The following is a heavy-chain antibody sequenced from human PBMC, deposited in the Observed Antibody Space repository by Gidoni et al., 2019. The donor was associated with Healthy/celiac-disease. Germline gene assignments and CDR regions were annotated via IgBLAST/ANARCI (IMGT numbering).Heavy chain of an antibody. CDR1: GSTFTSSG. J-gene: IGHJ6*02. CDR2: ISAYNGNT. CDR3: ARDRSGSSSFLYYYYYGMDV. V-gene: IGHV1-18*04. Sequence: QVQLVQSGAEVKKPGASVKVSCKASGSTFTSSGISWVRQAAGQGLEWMGWISAYNGNTNYAQKLQGRVTMTTDTSTSTAYMKLRSLRSDDTAVYYCARDRSGSSSFLYYYYYGMDVWGQGTTVTVSS. D-gene: IGHD6-6*01.